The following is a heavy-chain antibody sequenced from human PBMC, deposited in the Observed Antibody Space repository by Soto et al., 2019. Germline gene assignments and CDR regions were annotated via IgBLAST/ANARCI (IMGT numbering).Heavy chain of an antibody. CDR2: INPSGGTT. V-gene: IGHV1-46*01. J-gene: IGHJ4*02. CDR1: GYTFTDYY. CDR3: ARGPPSYYYFDY. D-gene: IGHD3-10*01. Sequence: ASVKVSCKASGYTFTDYYMHWVRQAPGQGLEWMGIINPSGGTTTYAQKSQGRVTMTRDTSTSTVYMEVSSLRSEDTAVYYCARGPPSYYYFDYWGQGTLVTVSS.